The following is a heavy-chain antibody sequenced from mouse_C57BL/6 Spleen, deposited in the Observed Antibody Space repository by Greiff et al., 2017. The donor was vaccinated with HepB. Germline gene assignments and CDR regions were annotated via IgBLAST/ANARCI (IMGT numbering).Heavy chain of an antibody. CDR3: ASPLNWDEASY. CDR2: IHPNSGST. Sequence: QLQQPGAALVNPGASFPLSFKSSFYSFPSYLLLWLQQRPVQGLECIVLIHPNSGSTNYNEKFKSKATLTVDKSSSTAYMQLSSLTSEDSAVYYCASPLNWDEASYWGQGTLVTVSA. V-gene: IGHV1-64*01. J-gene: IGHJ3*01. CDR1: FYSFPSYL. D-gene: IGHD4-1*01.